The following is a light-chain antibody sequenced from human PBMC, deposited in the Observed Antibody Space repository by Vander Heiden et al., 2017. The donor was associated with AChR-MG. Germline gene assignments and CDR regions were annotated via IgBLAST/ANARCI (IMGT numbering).Light chain of an antibody. J-gene: IGKJ1*01. CDR2: AAS. CDR1: QSISSY. V-gene: IGKV1-39*01. CDR3: QQSYSTPQT. Sequence: DIQMTQSPSSLSASVGDRVTITCRASQSISSYLNWYQQKPGKAPKLLIDAASSLQSGVPSRFTGSGSGTDFTLTISILQPEDFATYYCQQSYSTPQTFGQGTKVEIK.